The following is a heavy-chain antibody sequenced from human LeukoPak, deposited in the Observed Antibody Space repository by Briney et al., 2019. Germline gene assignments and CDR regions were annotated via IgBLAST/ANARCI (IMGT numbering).Heavy chain of an antibody. D-gene: IGHD6-6*01. J-gene: IGHJ6*03. Sequence: PSETLSLTCTVSGGSISSYYWSWIRQPPGKGLEWIGYIYYSGSTNYNPSLKSRVTISVDTSKNQFSLKLSSVTAADTAVYYCAREAESSPWRVYYMDVWGKGTTVTVSS. CDR2: IYYSGST. CDR3: AREAESSPWRVYYMDV. CDR1: GGSISSYY. V-gene: IGHV4-59*01.